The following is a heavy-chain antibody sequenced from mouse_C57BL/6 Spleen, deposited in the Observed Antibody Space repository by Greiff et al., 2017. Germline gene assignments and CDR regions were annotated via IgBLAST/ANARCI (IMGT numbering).Heavy chain of an antibody. J-gene: IGHJ1*03. Sequence: QVQLQQPGTELVKPGASVKLSCTASGYTFTSYWMHWVRQRPGQGLEWIGNINPSNGGTNYNDKFKSKATLTADKSASTAYMQLSSLTSDDSAVYYCARAYGSSLYLYFDVWGTGTTVTVSS. V-gene: IGHV1-53*01. CDR3: ARAYGSSLYLYFDV. CDR1: GYTFTSYW. CDR2: INPSNGGT. D-gene: IGHD1-1*01.